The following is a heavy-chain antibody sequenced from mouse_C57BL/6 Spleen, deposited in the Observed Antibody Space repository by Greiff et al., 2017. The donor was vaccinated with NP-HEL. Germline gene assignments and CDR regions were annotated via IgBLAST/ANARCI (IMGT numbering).Heavy chain of an antibody. V-gene: IGHV1-5*01. Sequence: EVQLQQSGTVLARPGASVKMSCKTSGYTFTSYWMHWVKQRPGQGLEWIGAIYPGNSDTSYNQKFKGKAKLTAVTSASTAYMELSSLTNGDSAVYYCTTFYDYDGYAMDYWGQGTSVTVSS. CDR3: TTFYDYDGYAMDY. CDR2: IYPGNSDT. D-gene: IGHD2-4*01. CDR1: GYTFTSYW. J-gene: IGHJ4*01.